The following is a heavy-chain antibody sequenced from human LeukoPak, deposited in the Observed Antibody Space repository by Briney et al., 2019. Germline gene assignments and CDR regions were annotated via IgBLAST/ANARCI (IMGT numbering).Heavy chain of an antibody. CDR1: GYSISSGYY. D-gene: IGHD3-10*01. CDR3: AGSRGSGSYYRRYYYYGMDV. J-gene: IGHJ6*04. CDR2: IYHSGST. V-gene: IGHV4-38-2*01. Sequence: SETLSLTCAVSGYSISSGYYWGWLRQPPGKGLEWIGSIYHSGSTYYNPSLKRRVTISVDTSKNQFSLKLSSVTAADTAVYDCAGSRGSGSYYRRYYYYGMDVWGKGTTVTVSS.